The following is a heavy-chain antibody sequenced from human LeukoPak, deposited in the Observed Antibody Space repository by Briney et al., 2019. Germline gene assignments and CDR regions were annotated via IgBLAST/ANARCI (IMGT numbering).Heavy chain of an antibody. Sequence: GGSLRLSCAASGFTFSGYNMNWVRRAPQEGLEWVSSISSSSSYIIYADSVKGRFTISRDNARNSLYLQMNSLGAEDTALYYCARGPSGQFFDYWGQGTLVTVSS. D-gene: IGHD6-25*01. CDR3: ARGPSGQFFDY. V-gene: IGHV3-21*01. CDR1: GFTFSGYN. CDR2: ISSSSSYI. J-gene: IGHJ4*02.